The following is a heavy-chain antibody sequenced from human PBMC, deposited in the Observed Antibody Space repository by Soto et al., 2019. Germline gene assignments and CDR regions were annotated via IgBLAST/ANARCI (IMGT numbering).Heavy chain of an antibody. V-gene: IGHV3-15*07. D-gene: IGHD1-20*01. J-gene: IGHJ4*02. CDR2: IRKKTDGGTT. CDR1: GFTFGGAW. Sequence: EVQLVESGGGLVKPGGSLTLSCAASGFTFGGAWMNWVRQAPGKGLEWVGRIRKKTDGGTTDYAAPVKGRFTISRDDSKDTLYLQMNSLKTEDTAVYFCARDWYWAFDYWGQGSLVTVSS. CDR3: ARDWYWAFDY.